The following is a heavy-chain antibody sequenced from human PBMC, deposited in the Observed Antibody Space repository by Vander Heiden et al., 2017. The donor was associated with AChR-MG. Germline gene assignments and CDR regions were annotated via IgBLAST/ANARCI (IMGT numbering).Heavy chain of an antibody. CDR3: ARDGFVAGIATFHY. CDR1: GDSISMSYW. D-gene: IGHD6-13*01. V-gene: IGHV4-4*02. CDR2: IHHTGTT. Sequence: QVQLQESGPGLVKPSGTVSLTCAVPGDSISMSYWWSWVRQPPGKGLEWIGEIHHTGTTNYNPSLRSRVTFSIDKSKNQFSMNLTSVSAADTAVYYCARDGFVAGIATFHYWGQGTLVTVSS. J-gene: IGHJ4*02.